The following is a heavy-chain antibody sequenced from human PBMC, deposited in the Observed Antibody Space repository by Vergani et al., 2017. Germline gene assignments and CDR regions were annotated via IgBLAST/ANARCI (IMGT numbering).Heavy chain of an antibody. CDR3: VRDSRTYTSGTDGMAV. J-gene: IGHJ4*02. D-gene: IGHD3-10*01. CDR1: GFDFSDYA. CDR2: INYSGRRF. Sequence: EGRLVESGGASRRPGESLRLSCISSGFDFSDYAMGWVRQVPGKGLQWVSSINYSGRRFHYGDSVKGRFTISRDNAKNSLYLQMDSLRVEDTASYFCVRDSRTYTSGTDGMAVWGQGTLVTVSS. V-gene: IGHV3-20*04.